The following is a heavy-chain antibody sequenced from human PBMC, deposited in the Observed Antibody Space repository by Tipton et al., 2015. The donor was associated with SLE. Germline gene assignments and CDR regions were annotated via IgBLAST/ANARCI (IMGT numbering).Heavy chain of an antibody. D-gene: IGHD1-26*01. Sequence: TLSPTCTVSGGSISSDYWSWIRQPPGKGLEWIGYIYYSGFTDYNPSLKSRVTMSLDTSKNQFSMKMSSVTAADTAVYYCARDRLGGPFDSWGQGTLVTVSS. CDR1: GGSISSDY. CDR3: ARDRLGGPFDS. CDR2: IYYSGFT. J-gene: IGHJ4*02. V-gene: IGHV4-59*13.